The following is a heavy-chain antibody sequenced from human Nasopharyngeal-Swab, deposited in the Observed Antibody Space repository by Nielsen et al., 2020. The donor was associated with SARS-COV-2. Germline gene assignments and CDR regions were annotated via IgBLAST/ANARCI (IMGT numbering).Heavy chain of an antibody. D-gene: IGHD5-12*01. CDR1: GFTFRSYA. V-gene: IGHV3-23*01. Sequence: GESLKISCAASGFTFRSYAISWVRQAPGKGLEWVSVISASDYTTYYADSVKGRFTISRDNSKNTVNLQMHGLRAEDTAIYYCAKDRDSGDDSDDYYHYYGMDVWGQGTTVTVFS. CDR2: ISASDYTT. CDR3: AKDRDSGDDSDDYYHYYGMDV. J-gene: IGHJ6*02.